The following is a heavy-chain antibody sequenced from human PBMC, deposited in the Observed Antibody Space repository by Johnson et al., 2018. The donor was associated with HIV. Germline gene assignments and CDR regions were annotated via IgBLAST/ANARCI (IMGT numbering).Heavy chain of an antibody. J-gene: IGHJ3*02. CDR1: GFTFSSYA. CDR3: ARCIFDAFDI. V-gene: IGHV3-30*02. D-gene: IGHD3-3*02. Sequence: QEQLVESGGGVVQPGRSLRLSCAASGFTFSSYAMHWVRQAPGKGLEWVAFIRYDGSNKYYADSVKGRFTISRDNSKNTLYLQMNSLRAEDTAVNYCARCIFDAFDIWGQGTMVTVSS. CDR2: IRYDGSNK.